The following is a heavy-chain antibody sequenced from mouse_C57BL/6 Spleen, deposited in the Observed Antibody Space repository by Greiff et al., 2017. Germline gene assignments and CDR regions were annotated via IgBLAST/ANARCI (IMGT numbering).Heavy chain of an antibody. Sequence: EVKLVESGGDLVKPGGSLKLSCAASGFTFSSYGMSWVRQTPDKRLEWVATLSSGGSYTYYPDSVKGRFTISRDNAKNTLYLQMSSLKSEDTAMYYCARGEGYYWYFDVWGTGTTVTVSS. CDR3: ARGEGYYWYFDV. V-gene: IGHV5-6*02. CDR1: GFTFSSYG. D-gene: IGHD2-2*01. J-gene: IGHJ1*03. CDR2: LSSGGSYT.